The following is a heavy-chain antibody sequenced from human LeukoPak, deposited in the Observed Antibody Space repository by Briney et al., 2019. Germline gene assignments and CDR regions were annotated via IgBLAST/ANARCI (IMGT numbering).Heavy chain of an antibody. D-gene: IGHD4-17*01. V-gene: IGHV3-64D*09. CDR3: VKAVWSVTRHSDY. J-gene: IGHJ4*02. CDR2: ISGDGRST. CDR1: GITFSNYA. Sequence: PGGSLRLSCSASGITFSNYAMHWVRQAPGKGLEYVSAISGDGRSTYYADSVKGRFTISRDNSKNTLYLQMNSLRAEDTAVYYCVKAVWSVTRHSDYWGQGTLVTVSS.